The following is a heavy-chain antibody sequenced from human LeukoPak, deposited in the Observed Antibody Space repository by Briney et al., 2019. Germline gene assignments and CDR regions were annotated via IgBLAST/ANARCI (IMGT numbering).Heavy chain of an antibody. CDR1: GFTFRNYL. Sequence: GGSLRLSCAASGFTFRNYLMNWVRQAPGKGLAGVSVISSTGGTIYYADSLKGRFTVSRDNGKYSLLLQMNSLRAEDTALYYCARGYSRAAFDIWGQGTVVAASS. J-gene: IGHJ3*02. V-gene: IGHV3-48*01. D-gene: IGHD2-15*01. CDR2: ISSTGGTI. CDR3: ARGYSRAAFDI.